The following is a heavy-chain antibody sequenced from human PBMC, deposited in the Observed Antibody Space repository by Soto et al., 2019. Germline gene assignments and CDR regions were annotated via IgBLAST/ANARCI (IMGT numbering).Heavy chain of an antibody. V-gene: IGHV4-30-4*01. Sequence: QVQLQESGTGLVNPSQTLSLTCTVSGGSMSSGDYYWSWIRQPPGKGLEWIGYISHSGNTYYNPSLRSRISLSVYTSKNQFSLQVTSVTAADTAVYYWVREVEDYSSSSNWFDPCGQGTLVAVSA. CDR1: GGSMSSGDYY. D-gene: IGHD6-6*01. J-gene: IGHJ5*02. CDR2: ISHSGNT. CDR3: VREVEDYSSSSNWFDP.